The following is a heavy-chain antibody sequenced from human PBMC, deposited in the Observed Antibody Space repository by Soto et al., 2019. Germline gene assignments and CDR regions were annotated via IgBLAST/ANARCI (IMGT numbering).Heavy chain of an antibody. Sequence: GGSLRLSCAASGFTFDDYAMHWVRQAPGKGLEWVSGISWNSGSIGYADSVKGRFTISRDNAKNSLYLQMNSLRAEDTALYYCAKDLSPYQLLFWPAFDIWGQGTMVTVSS. CDR1: GFTFDDYA. J-gene: IGHJ3*02. CDR3: AKDLSPYQLLFWPAFDI. D-gene: IGHD2-2*01. CDR2: ISWNSGSI. V-gene: IGHV3-9*01.